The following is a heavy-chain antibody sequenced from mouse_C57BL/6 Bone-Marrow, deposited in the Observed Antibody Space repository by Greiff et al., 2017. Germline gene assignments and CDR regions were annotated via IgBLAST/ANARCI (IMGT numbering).Heavy chain of an antibody. Sequence: EVQRVESGGGLVKPGGSLKLSCAASGFTFSSYTMPWVRQTPVKRLQRVAAISGGGGNTYYPDSVKGRFTISRDNDKNVLYLQMGSLKSEDTALYYCSRQVTTVLATKYFDVWGTGTTVTVSS. CDR1: GFTFSSYT. V-gene: IGHV5-9*01. D-gene: IGHD1-1*01. CDR3: SRQVTTVLATKYFDV. CDR2: ISGGGGNT. J-gene: IGHJ1*03.